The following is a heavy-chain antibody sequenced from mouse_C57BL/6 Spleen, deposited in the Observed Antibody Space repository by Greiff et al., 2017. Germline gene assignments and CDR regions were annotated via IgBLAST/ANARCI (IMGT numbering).Heavy chain of an antibody. Sequence: EVKLMQSGAELVRPGASVKLSCTASGFNIKDDYMHWVKQRPEQGLEWIGGIDPENGGTKYAAKFQGKATITADTSSNTAYLQLSSLTSEDAAVYYCTSPPYYYGGFAYWGQGTLVTVSA. D-gene: IGHD1-1*01. CDR2: IDPENGGT. V-gene: IGHV14-4*01. J-gene: IGHJ3*01. CDR1: GFNIKDDY. CDR3: TSPPYYYGGFAY.